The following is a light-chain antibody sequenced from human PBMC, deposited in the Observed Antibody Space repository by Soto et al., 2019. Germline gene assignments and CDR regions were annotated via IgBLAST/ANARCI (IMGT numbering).Light chain of an antibody. CDR3: SSYTSSSTLV. Sequence: QSALTQPASVSGSPGQSITISCTGTSSDVGGYNYVSWYQQHPGKAPKLMISEVSNRPSGVSNRFSGSKSGNTASLTISGLQAEVEADYYCSSYTSSSTLVFGGGTKVTVL. V-gene: IGLV2-14*01. J-gene: IGLJ2*01. CDR2: EVS. CDR1: SSDVGGYNY.